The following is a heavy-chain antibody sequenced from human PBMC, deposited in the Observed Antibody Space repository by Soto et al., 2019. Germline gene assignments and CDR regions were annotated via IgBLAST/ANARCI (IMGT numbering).Heavy chain of an antibody. CDR3: ARERGA. V-gene: IGHV1-46*01. D-gene: IGHD1-26*01. Sequence: QVQLVQSGAEVKEPGASVKVSCKASGYTFTDYRMHWVRQAPGQGLEWMGMINPSGGSTSYAQKFQVRVTMTRDTSTSTVCMELSRLRSEDTAVYYCARERGAWGQGTLVTVSS. CDR1: GYTFTDYR. CDR2: INPSGGST. J-gene: IGHJ4*02.